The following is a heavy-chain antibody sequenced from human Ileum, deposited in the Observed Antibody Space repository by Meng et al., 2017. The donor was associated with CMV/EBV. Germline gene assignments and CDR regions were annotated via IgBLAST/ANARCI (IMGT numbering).Heavy chain of an antibody. CDR2: IYFNGIA. CDR1: VNPTDIGLHS. J-gene: IGHJ4*02. V-gene: IGHV4-39*07. D-gene: IGHD1-26*01. Sequence: PALVTPAVTPSLTSTLPVNPTDIGLHSRAWFRQPPGKRLKWIGSIYFNGIANYNPSLKIRVTISLHATQKQFSLRLTSVTAADSAVXFCARDLTNKWFYYWGQGTLVTVPS. CDR3: ARDLTNKWFYY.